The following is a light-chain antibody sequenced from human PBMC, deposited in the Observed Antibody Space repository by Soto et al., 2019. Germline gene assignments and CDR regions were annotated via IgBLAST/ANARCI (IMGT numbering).Light chain of an antibody. V-gene: IGKV1-5*01. J-gene: IGKJ1*01. CDR3: QQYNSYPWT. Sequence: DIQMTQSPSTLSASVGDRVTITCRASQSISSWLAWYQQKPGKAPKLLIYDASSLESGVPSRFSGSGSGTEFTLSISSMQPDDCATYYCQQYNSYPWTFGQGTKVEIK. CDR2: DAS. CDR1: QSISSW.